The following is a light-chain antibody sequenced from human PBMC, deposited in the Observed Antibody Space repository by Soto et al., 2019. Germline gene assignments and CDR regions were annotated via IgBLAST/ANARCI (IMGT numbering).Light chain of an antibody. CDR3: QQYGYT. Sequence: EIVLTQSPGTLSLSPGERATLSCRASQSVSSSYLAWYQQKPGQAPRLLIYGASSRATGIPDRFSGSGSGTHFTLTISRLEPEDFAVYYCQQYGYTFGQGTKLEIK. J-gene: IGKJ2*01. CDR2: GAS. CDR1: QSVSSSY. V-gene: IGKV3-20*01.